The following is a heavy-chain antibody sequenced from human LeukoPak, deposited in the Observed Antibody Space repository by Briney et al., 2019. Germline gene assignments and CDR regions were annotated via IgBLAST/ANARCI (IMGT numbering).Heavy chain of an antibody. V-gene: IGHV4-31*03. CDR2: VSHTGTT. J-gene: IGHJ6*02. CDR3: ARLREGTFDGMDV. Sequence: PSQTLSLTCTVSGASISSAYYFWRWIRQHPGKGLEWIGYVSHTGTTSYNPSLKSRVTISVDTSKNQFSLKLNSVTAPDTAVYYCARLREGTFDGMDVWGQGTTVTVSS. CDR1: GASISSAYYF.